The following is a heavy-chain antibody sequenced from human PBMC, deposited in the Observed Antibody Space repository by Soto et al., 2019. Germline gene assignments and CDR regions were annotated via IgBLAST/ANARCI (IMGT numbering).Heavy chain of an antibody. J-gene: IGHJ4*02. CDR3: ARHSGYDYVLYY. CDR2: INPNSGDT. Sequence: QVQLVQSGAEVKKPGASVKVSCKASGYTFTGYYIHWVRQAPGQGLEWMGWINPNSGDTNYAQRFQGRVSMTRYTSTSTAYMELSSLRFDDTAVYYCARHSGYDYVLYYLGQGTLVTVSS. V-gene: IGHV1-2*02. CDR1: GYTFTGYY. D-gene: IGHD5-12*01.